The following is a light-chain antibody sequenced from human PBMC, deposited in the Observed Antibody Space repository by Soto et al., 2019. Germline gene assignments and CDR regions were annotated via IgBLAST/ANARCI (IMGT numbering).Light chain of an antibody. CDR2: AAA. J-gene: IGKJ3*01. V-gene: IGKV1D-12*01. Sequence: DIQMTQSPYPVSASVGDRVTITCRASQGMSSWLCWYQQKPGKPPRLLIYAAASLPRGVPSRFRGSRSGTDSTLTISSPQREDFATYYCQQANSCPHTFGPGTKVDIK. CDR3: QQANSCPHT. CDR1: QGMSSW.